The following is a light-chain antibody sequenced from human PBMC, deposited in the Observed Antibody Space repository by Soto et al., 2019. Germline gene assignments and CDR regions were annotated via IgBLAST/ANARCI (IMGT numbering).Light chain of an antibody. Sequence: EILLTQSPATLSLSPGERATLSCRASQSVSSYLAWYQQKPGQAPRLLIYDASNRATGIPARFSGSGSGTDFTLTISSLEPEDFAVYYCQQRSNGGTFGQGTRLETK. CDR3: QQRSNGGT. J-gene: IGKJ5*01. CDR2: DAS. V-gene: IGKV3-11*01. CDR1: QSVSSY.